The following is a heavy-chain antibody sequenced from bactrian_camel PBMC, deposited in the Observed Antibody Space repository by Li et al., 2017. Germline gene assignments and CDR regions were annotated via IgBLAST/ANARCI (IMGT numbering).Heavy chain of an antibody. CDR2: INSAGGST. CDR3: AAGFSKFSY. CDR1: EFTFSTYY. Sequence: QLVESGGGLVQPGGSLRLSCTASEFTFSTYYMSWVRQAPGKGLEWVSTINSAGGSTYYADSVKGRFTISRDNAKNTVYLQMNSLKPEDTAVYYCAAGFSKFSYWGQGTQVTVS. J-gene: IGHJ4*01. V-gene: IGHV3S40*01.